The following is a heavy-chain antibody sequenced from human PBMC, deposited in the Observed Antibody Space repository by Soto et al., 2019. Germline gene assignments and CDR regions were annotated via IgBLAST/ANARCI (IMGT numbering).Heavy chain of an antibody. CDR1: GGSISSSSYY. Sequence: PSETLSLTCTVSGGSISSSSYYWGWIRQPPGKGLEWIGSIYYSGSTYYNPSLKSRVTISVDTSKNQFSLKLSSVTAADTAVYYCARPSYYYYGMDVWGQGTTVTVSS. V-gene: IGHV4-39*01. CDR2: IYYSGST. CDR3: ARPSYYYYGMDV. J-gene: IGHJ6*02.